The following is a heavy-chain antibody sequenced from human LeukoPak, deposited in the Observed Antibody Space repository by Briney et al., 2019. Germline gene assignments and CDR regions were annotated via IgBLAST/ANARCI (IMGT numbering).Heavy chain of an antibody. CDR3: ARLGKEVTYRAYYFDY. CDR1: GGSISSYY. Sequence: SETLSLTCTVSGGSISSYYWSWIRQPPGKGLEWIGYIYYSGSTNYNPSLKSRVTMSVDTSKNQFSLKLSSVTAADTAVYYCARLGKEVTYRAYYFDYWGQGTLVTVSS. J-gene: IGHJ4*02. V-gene: IGHV4-59*08. CDR2: IYYSGST. D-gene: IGHD5-18*01.